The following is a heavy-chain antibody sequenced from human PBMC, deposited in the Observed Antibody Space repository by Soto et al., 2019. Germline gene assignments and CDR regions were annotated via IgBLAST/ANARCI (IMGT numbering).Heavy chain of an antibody. D-gene: IGHD3-16*01. Sequence: PGGSLRLSCAASGFTFSSYAMSWVRQAPGKGLEWVSAISGSGGSTYYADSVKGRFTISRDNSKNTLYLQMNSLRAEDTAVYYCAKRPLYDYIWGSSTFDYWGQGTLVTVSS. J-gene: IGHJ4*02. CDR3: AKRPLYDYIWGSSTFDY. CDR2: ISGSGGST. CDR1: GFTFSSYA. V-gene: IGHV3-23*01.